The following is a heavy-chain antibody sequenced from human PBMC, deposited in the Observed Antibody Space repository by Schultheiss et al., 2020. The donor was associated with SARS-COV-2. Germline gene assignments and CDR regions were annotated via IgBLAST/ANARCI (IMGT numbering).Heavy chain of an antibody. J-gene: IGHJ4*02. CDR2: IKQDGSEK. CDR1: GFTFSSYW. V-gene: IGHV3-7*01. Sequence: GESLKISCAASGFTFSSYWMSWVRQAPGKGLEWVANIKQDGSEKYYVDSVKGRFTISRDNAKNSLYLQMNSLRAEDTAVYYCARDLFPSSGYNPGDYWGQGTLVTVSS. D-gene: IGHD6-19*01. CDR3: ARDLFPSSGYNPGDY.